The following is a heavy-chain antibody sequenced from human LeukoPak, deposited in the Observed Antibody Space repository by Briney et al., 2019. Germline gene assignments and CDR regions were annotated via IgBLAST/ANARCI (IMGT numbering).Heavy chain of an antibody. Sequence: GGSLRLSCAASGFTFSSYAMSWVRQAPGKGLEWVSAISGSGGSTYYADSVKGRFTISRDNSKNTLYLQMNSLRAEDTAVYYCAKDPIVSSSHHIDYWGQGTLVTVSS. J-gene: IGHJ4*02. CDR1: GFTFSSYA. D-gene: IGHD6-13*01. CDR3: AKDPIVSSSHHIDY. CDR2: ISGSGGST. V-gene: IGHV3-23*01.